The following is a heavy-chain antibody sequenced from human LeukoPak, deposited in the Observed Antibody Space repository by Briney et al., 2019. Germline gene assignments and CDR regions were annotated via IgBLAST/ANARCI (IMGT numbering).Heavy chain of an antibody. Sequence: GGSLRLSCAVSGSTFDDYGMSWVRQAPGKGREWVSGINWNGGSTGYADSVKGRFTISRDNAKKSVYLKMNSLRGEDTALYYCARDYCGGDCYPFDYWGQGTLVTVSS. D-gene: IGHD2-21*02. J-gene: IGHJ4*02. CDR2: INWNGGST. V-gene: IGHV3-20*04. CDR3: ARDYCGGDCYPFDY. CDR1: GSTFDDYG.